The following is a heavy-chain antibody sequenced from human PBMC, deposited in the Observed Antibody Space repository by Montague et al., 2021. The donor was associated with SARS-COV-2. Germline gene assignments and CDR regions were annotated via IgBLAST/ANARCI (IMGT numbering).Heavy chain of an antibody. J-gene: IGHJ3*02. D-gene: IGHD3-16*02. CDR1: GFTFSNYD. Sequence: SLRLSYAASGFTFSNYDMNWVRQAPGKRPEWISYISTSAYTTSYAGSVKGRFTISRDNGKNSLYLQMNSLRVEDTAVYYCTRDYRSIVGDGLDIWGQGTKVTVSS. CDR3: TRDYRSIVGDGLDI. V-gene: IGHV3-48*03. CDR2: ISTSAYTT.